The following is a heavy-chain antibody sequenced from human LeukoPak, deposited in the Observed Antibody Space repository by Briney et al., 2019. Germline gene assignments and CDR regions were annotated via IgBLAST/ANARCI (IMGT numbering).Heavy chain of an antibody. CDR1: GGTFSSYA. Sequence: ASAKVSCKASGGTFSSYAISWVRQAPGQGLEWMGGIIPIFGTANYAQKFQGRVTITADESTSTAYMELRSLRSDDMAVYYCARETLYTNVRGPFDTWGRGTMVIVSS. CDR3: ARETLYTNVRGPFDT. J-gene: IGHJ3*02. D-gene: IGHD2-2*02. V-gene: IGHV1-69*01. CDR2: IIPIFGTA.